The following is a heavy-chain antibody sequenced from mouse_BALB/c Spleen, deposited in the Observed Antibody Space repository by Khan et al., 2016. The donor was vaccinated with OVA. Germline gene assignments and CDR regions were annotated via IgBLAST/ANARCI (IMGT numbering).Heavy chain of an antibody. V-gene: IGHV1-9*01. CDR3: ARSGGYYAMDY. CDR1: GYTFSSYW. D-gene: IGHD1-1*02. CDR2: ILPGSGST. Sequence: VQLQESGAELMKPGASVKISCKATGYTFSSYWIEWVKQRPGHGLEWIGAILPGSGSTNYNEKFKGKATFTADTSSNTAYMQLSSLTSEDSAVYYCARSGGYYAMDYWGQGTSVTVSS. J-gene: IGHJ4*01.